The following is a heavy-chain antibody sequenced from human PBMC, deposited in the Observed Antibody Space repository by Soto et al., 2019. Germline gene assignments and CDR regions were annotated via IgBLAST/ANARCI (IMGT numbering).Heavy chain of an antibody. CDR1: GYTFSSYG. Sequence: ASVKVSCKASGYTFSSYGITWVRQAPGQGLEWMGWISAYNGNTNYSQKLQGRFTMSTDTPTNTAYMNLTSLRSDDTAVYYCARHHGPTTSENWFDPWGQGTLVTVSS. V-gene: IGHV1-18*01. D-gene: IGHD5-12*01. CDR3: ARHHGPTTSENWFDP. J-gene: IGHJ5*02. CDR2: ISAYNGNT.